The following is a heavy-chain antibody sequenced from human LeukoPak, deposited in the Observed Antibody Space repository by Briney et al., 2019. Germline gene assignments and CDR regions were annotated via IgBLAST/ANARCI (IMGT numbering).Heavy chain of an antibody. J-gene: IGHJ4*02. V-gene: IGHV3-74*01. CDR2: IDGDGRST. CDR1: GCTYSDYW. Sequence: GGSLRLSCAASGCTYSDYWMHWVRQAPGKGLVWVSRIDGDGRSTSYADSVKGRFTISRDTAKNTLYLQMNSLRAEDTAVYYCARVVIGGGRSFDYWGQGTLVTVSS. CDR3: ARVVIGGGRSFDY. D-gene: IGHD2-15*01.